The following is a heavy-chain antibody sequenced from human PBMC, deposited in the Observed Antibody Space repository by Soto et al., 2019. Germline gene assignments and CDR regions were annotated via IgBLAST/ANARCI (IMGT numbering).Heavy chain of an antibody. J-gene: IGHJ3*02. D-gene: IGHD3-22*01. CDR1: GFTFSSYS. V-gene: IGHV3-48*02. Sequence: GGSLRLSCAASGFTFSSYSMNWVRQAPGKGLEWVSYISSSSSTIYYADSVKGRFTISRDNAKKSLYLQMNSLRDEDTAVYYCARVFSGGDLITMIGTIRWGAFDIWGQGTMVTVSS. CDR2: ISSSSSTI. CDR3: ARVFSGGDLITMIGTIRWGAFDI.